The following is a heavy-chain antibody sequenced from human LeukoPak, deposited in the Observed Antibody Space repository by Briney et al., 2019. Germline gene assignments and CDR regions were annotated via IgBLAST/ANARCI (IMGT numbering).Heavy chain of an antibody. Sequence: SETLSLTCAVSDYSISSGYYWGWIRQPPGKGLEWIGSIYHSGSTYYNPSLKSRVTISVDTSKNQFSLKLSSVTAADTAVYYCAREGYSYGSGGFYWGQGTLVTVSS. CDR3: AREGYSYGSGGFY. J-gene: IGHJ4*02. CDR1: DYSISSGYY. D-gene: IGHD5-18*01. CDR2: IYHSGST. V-gene: IGHV4-38-2*02.